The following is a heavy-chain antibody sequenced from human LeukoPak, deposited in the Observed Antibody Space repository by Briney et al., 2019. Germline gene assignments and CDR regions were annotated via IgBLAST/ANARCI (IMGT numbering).Heavy chain of an antibody. D-gene: IGHD2-8*01. CDR1: GFTFSSYA. V-gene: IGHV3-23*01. Sequence: PGGSLRLSCAVSGFTFSSYAMTWVRQAPGKGLEWVSAISDTGGSTYYADSVKGRFTISRDNSKNTLYLQMNSLRAEDTAVYYCAKSHSELYVLGGEIDYWGQGTLVTVSS. CDR2: ISDTGGST. CDR3: AKSHSELYVLGGEIDY. J-gene: IGHJ4*02.